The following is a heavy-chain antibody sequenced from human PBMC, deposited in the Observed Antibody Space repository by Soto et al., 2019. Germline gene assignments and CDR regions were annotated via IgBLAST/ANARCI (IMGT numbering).Heavy chain of an antibody. CDR3: ARSVGGSNVNFDY. CDR1: GYTFTSYD. Sequence: QVQLVQSGAEVRTPGASVKVSCKASGYTFTSYDINWVRQATGQGPEWMGWMNPDSGDTGYVQTFQGRVTMTRDTAISTAYMELCNLRSDDTAVYYCARSVGGSNVNFDYWGQGTLVTVSS. CDR2: MNPDSGDT. D-gene: IGHD2-8*01. J-gene: IGHJ4*02. V-gene: IGHV1-8*01.